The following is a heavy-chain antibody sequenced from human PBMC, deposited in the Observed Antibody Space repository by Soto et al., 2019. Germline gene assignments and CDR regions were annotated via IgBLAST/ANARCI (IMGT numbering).Heavy chain of an antibody. V-gene: IGHV4-34*01. J-gene: IGHJ6*03. CDR3: ARARDYSNSRPFVGYYYMDV. D-gene: IGHD4-4*01. CDR1: GGSFSGYY. Sequence: ETLSLTCAVYGGSFSGYYWGWIRQPPGKGLEWIGEINHSGSTNYNPSLKSRVTISVDTSKNQFSLKLSSVTAADTAVYYCARARDYSNSRPFVGYYYMDVWGKGTTVTVSS. CDR2: INHSGST.